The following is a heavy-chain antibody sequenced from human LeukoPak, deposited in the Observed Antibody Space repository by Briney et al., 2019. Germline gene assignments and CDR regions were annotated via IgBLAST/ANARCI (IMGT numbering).Heavy chain of an antibody. CDR2: TYYRSKWYN. Sequence: SQTLSLTCGISGDSVSSNSAAWNWIRQSPSRGLEGLGRTYYRSKWYNDYAESVKSRITINPDTSKNQFPLQLNSVTPEDTAVYYCGRDGYYCSGGSCYDYWGQGTLVTVPS. CDR1: GDSVSSNSAA. V-gene: IGHV6-1*01. CDR3: GRDGYYCSGGSCYDY. D-gene: IGHD2-15*01. J-gene: IGHJ4*02.